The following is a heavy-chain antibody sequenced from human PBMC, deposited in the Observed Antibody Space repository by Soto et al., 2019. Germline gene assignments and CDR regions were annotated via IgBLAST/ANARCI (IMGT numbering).Heavy chain of an antibody. CDR1: GGSVSSNSYY. Sequence: TSETLSLTCTVSGGSVSSNSYYWNWIRQPPGKGLEWIGYIYYSGSTNYNPSLKSRVTISVDTAKNQFSLKLSSVTAADTAVYYCARRYGTTFDYWGQGTLVTVSS. J-gene: IGHJ4*02. CDR2: IYYSGST. CDR3: ARRYGTTFDY. D-gene: IGHD1-7*01. V-gene: IGHV4-61*01.